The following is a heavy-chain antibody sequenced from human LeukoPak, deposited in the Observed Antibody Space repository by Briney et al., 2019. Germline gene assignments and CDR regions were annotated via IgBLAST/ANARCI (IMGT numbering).Heavy chain of an antibody. Sequence: GGSLRLSCTASGFTFGDYAMSWVRQAPGKGLEWVGFIRSKAYGGTTEYAASVKGRFTISRDDSKSIAYLQMNSLKTEDTAVYYCTRDLGSGSYHYFDYWGQGTLVTVSS. CDR1: GFTFGDYA. CDR2: IRSKAYGGTT. CDR3: TRDLGSGSYHYFDY. V-gene: IGHV3-49*04. D-gene: IGHD3-10*01. J-gene: IGHJ4*02.